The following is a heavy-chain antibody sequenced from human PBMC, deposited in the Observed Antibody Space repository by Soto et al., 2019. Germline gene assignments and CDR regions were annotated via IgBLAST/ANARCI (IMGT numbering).Heavy chain of an antibody. V-gene: IGHV3-48*01. CDR1: GFTFSSYS. D-gene: IGHD6-19*01. CDR3: ASRYSSCRSPPSLDY. J-gene: IGHJ4*02. CDR2: ISSSSSTI. Sequence: GGSLRLSCAASGFTFSSYSMNWVRQAPGKGLEWVSYISSSSSTIYYADSVKGRFTISRDNAKNSLYLQMNSLRAEDTAVYYCASRYSSCRSPPSLDYWGQGTLVTVSS.